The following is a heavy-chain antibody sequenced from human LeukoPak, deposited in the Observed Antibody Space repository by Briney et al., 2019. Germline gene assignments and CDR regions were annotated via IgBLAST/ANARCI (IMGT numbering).Heavy chain of an antibody. D-gene: IGHD4-17*01. Sequence: RPGGSLRLSCAASGFTFNNYAMRWVRQAPGKGLEWVSVISSSGGRTYYADSVKGRFAISRDNSKNTLFLQMNSLRGEDTAVYYCTKRGEAYGDSKTDYWGRGTLVTVSS. CDR2: ISSSGGRT. CDR3: TKRGEAYGDSKTDY. CDR1: GFTFNNYA. V-gene: IGHV3-23*01. J-gene: IGHJ4*02.